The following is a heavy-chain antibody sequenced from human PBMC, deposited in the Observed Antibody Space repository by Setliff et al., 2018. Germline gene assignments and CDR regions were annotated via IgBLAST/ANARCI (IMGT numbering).Heavy chain of an antibody. D-gene: IGHD3-3*01. V-gene: IGHV3-23*03. J-gene: IGHJ4*02. CDR2: IFGGDSST. CDR3: AKAASPLFGILGVEYHFDS. CDR1: GFTFNKYW. Sequence: GGSLRLSCAASGFTFNKYWMTWVRQAPGKGLEWVSTIFGGDSSTYYADSVRGRFTISRDNSRSTLYLQMNSLRAEDTAIYYCAKAASPLFGILGVEYHFDSWGQGKLVTVSS.